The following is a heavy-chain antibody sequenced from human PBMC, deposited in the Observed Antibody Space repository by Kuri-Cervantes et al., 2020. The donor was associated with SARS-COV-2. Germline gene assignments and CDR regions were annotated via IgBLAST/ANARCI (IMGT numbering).Heavy chain of an antibody. CDR3: ARLGYSYAYARDY. D-gene: IGHD5-18*01. J-gene: IGHJ4*02. CDR1: GGSFSGYY. Sequence: SCAVYGGSFSGYYWSWIRQPPGKGLEWIGEINHSGSTNYNPSLKSRVTISVDTSKNQFSLKLSSVTAADTAVYYCARLGYSYAYARDYWGQGTLVTVSS. CDR2: INHSGST. V-gene: IGHV4-34*01.